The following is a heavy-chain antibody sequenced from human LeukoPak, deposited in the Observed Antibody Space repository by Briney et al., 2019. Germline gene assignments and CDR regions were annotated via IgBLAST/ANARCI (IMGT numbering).Heavy chain of an antibody. CDR2: IRGSGGRT. D-gene: IGHD6-6*01. CDR1: GFTFCRYA. J-gene: IGHJ4*02. Sequence: GGSLTLLCAASGFTFCRYAMRCLRQAPGKGRVGVSGIRGSGGRTYYADSVKGRFTISRDKSKNTLYLQMNSLRAEDTAVYYCAKASGQFVPNSFFDYWGQGTLVTVSS. V-gene: IGHV3-23*01. CDR3: AKASGQFVPNSFFDY.